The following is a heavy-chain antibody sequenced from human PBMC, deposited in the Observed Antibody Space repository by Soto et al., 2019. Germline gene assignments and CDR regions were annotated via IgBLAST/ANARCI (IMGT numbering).Heavy chain of an antibody. J-gene: IGHJ4*02. V-gene: IGHV3-23*01. CDR1: GFTFSNCA. CDR3: AKDIGGGWYYFDY. Sequence: EVQVLESGGGLVQPGGSLRLSCAASGFTFSNCAMSWVRQAPGKGLEWVSTISGSDLSTYYADSVKGRFTISRDNSKNTLYLQMNSLRAEDPALYYCAKDIGGGWYYFDYWGQGTLVTVSS. D-gene: IGHD6-19*01. CDR2: ISGSDLST.